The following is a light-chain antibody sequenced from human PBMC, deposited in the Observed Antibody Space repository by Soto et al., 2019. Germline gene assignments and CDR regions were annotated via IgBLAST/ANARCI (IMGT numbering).Light chain of an antibody. V-gene: IGKV3-11*01. J-gene: IGKJ5*01. Sequence: EIVLTQSPATLSLSLGERATLSCRASQSIGSYLAWYQHKLGQPPRLLIYDASNRATGIPVRFSGSGSGTDFTLTISSLEPEDFAVYYCQQRSTWPPFSFGQGTRLEIK. CDR3: QQRSTWPPFS. CDR1: QSIGSY. CDR2: DAS.